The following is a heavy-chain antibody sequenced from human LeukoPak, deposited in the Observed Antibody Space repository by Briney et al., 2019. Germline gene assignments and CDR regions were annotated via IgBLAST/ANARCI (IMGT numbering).Heavy chain of an antibody. CDR1: GFTFSHYG. Sequence: PGRSLTLSCAAPGFTFSHYGMHWVRQAPGKGLEWVAVVWDNGINKFYADSVKGRFTISRDNSKHTLSLHMNSLRAEDTAVYYCVEEPAPYSLGDAWGKGTTVTVSS. D-gene: IGHD5-18*01. V-gene: IGHV3-33*06. J-gene: IGHJ6*04. CDR3: VEEPAPYSLGDA. CDR2: VWDNGINK.